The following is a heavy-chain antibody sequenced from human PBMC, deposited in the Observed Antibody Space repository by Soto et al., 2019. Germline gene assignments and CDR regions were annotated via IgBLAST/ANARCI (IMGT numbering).Heavy chain of an antibody. CDR1: GYTFSSYG. Sequence: ASVKVSCKASGYTFSSYGISWVRQAPGQGLEWMGWISAYNGNTNYAQKLQGRDTMTTDTSTSTAYMELRSLRSDDTAVYYCSRDDSDWFFNWGRGTLVTVSS. CDR2: ISAYNGNT. CDR3: SRDDSDWFFN. J-gene: IGHJ4*02. D-gene: IGHD3-9*01. V-gene: IGHV1-18*01.